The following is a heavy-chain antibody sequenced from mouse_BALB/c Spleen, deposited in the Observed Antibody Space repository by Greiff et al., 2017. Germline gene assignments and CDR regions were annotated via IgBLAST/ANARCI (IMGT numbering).Heavy chain of an antibody. D-gene: IGHD1-2*01. CDR2: INPYNGDT. CDR1: GYSFTGYF. Sequence: VQLQQSGPELVKPGASVKISCKASGYSFTGYFMNWVKQSHGKILEWIGRINPYNGDTFYNQKFKGKATLTVDKSSSTAHMELLSLTSEDSAVYYYGRGYGYVDYAMDYWGQGTSVTVSS. V-gene: IGHV1-37*01. CDR3: GRGYGYVDYAMDY. J-gene: IGHJ4*01.